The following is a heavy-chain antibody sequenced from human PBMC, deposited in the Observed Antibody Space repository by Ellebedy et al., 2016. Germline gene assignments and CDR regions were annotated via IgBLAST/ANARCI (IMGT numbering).Heavy chain of an antibody. CDR1: GFTFSSYA. CDR2: ISGSGGST. D-gene: IGHD2-2*01. V-gene: IGHV3-23*01. Sequence: GGSLRLSXAASGFTFSSYAMSWVRQAPGKGLEWVSAISGSGGSTYYADSVKGRFTISRDNSKNTLYLQMNSLRAEDTAVYYCAKDIVVVPAAISTLYYYGMDVWGQGTTVTVSS. CDR3: AKDIVVVPAAISTLYYYGMDV. J-gene: IGHJ6*02.